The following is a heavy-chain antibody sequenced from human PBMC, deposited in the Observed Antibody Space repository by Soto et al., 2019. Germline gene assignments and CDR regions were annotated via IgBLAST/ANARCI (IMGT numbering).Heavy chain of an antibody. Sequence: LRLSCAASGFTFSSYAMHWVRQAPGKGLEWVAVISYDGSNKYYADSVKGRFTISRDNSKNTLYLQMNSLRAEDTAVYYCARDLIMITFGGVIAKFAYGMDVWGQGTTVTVSS. D-gene: IGHD3-16*02. CDR3: ARDLIMITFGGVIAKFAYGMDV. CDR1: GFTFSSYA. V-gene: IGHV3-30-3*01. J-gene: IGHJ6*02. CDR2: ISYDGSNK.